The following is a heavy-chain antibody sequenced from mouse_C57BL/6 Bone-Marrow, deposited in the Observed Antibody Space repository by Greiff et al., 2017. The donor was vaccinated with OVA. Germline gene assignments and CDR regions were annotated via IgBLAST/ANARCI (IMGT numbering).Heavy chain of an antibody. CDR1: GYTFTSYW. CDR2: IHPTSGST. J-gene: IGHJ2*01. CDR3: ARYHYVRSYGY. D-gene: IGHD1-1*01. V-gene: IGHV1-64*01. Sequence: QVHVKQPGAELVKPGASVKLSCKASGYTFTSYWMHWVKQRPGQGLEWIGMIHPTSGSTNYNEKFKSKATLPVDKSSSTTYMQLIILTSEDAAVYDCARYHYVRSYGYWGQGTTLTVSS.